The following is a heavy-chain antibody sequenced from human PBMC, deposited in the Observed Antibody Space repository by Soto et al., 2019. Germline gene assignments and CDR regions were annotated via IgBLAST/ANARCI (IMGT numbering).Heavy chain of an antibody. J-gene: IGHJ4*02. CDR2: IYHAGST. CDR1: GGSITNSNW. D-gene: IGHD1-26*01. CDR3: ARGPPIVGNTTPLDS. Sequence: SETLSLTCTVSGGSITNSNWWSWVRLPPAKGLEWIGDIYHAGSTKYNPSLGRRVTISVDTSSNQFALTLTSVTAADTAVYFCARGPPIVGNTTPLDSWGQGTLVTVSS. V-gene: IGHV4-4*02.